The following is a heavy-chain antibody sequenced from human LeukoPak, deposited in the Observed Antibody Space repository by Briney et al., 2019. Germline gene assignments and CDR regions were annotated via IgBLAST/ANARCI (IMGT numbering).Heavy chain of an antibody. V-gene: IGHV3-7*01. D-gene: IGHD2-2*01. J-gene: IGHJ4*02. Sequence: GGSLRLSCAASGFTFSRYWMSWVGQAPGKGLEWVADIKKDGSEIYYVDSVKGGFTIYREKDKSSLYMQMNRLRAEDTAVYYCARSTLYCSSTNCYAGEYYFDYWGQGTLVTVSS. CDR1: GFTFSRYW. CDR2: IKKDGSEI. CDR3: ARSTLYCSSTNCYAGEYYFDY.